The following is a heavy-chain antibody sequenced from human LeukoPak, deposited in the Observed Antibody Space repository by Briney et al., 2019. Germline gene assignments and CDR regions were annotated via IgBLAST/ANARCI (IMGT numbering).Heavy chain of an antibody. Sequence: SETLSLTCAVSGYSISSGYYWGWIRQPPGTGLEWIGSISHSGSTYYNPSLKSRVTISVDTSKNQFSLKLSSVTAADTALYYCARVYGSGPYYYMDVWGKGTTVTVSS. CDR3: ARVYGSGPYYYMDV. J-gene: IGHJ6*03. CDR2: ISHSGST. D-gene: IGHD6-19*01. V-gene: IGHV4-38-2*01. CDR1: GYSISSGYY.